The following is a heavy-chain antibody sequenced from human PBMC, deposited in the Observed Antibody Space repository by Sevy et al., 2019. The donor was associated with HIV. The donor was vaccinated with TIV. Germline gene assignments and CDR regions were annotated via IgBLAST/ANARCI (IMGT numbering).Heavy chain of an antibody. CDR2: ISSSSSTI. J-gene: IGHJ6*02. CDR1: GFTFSSYS. Sequence: GSLRLSCAASGFTFSSYSMNWVRQAPGKGLEWVSYISSSSSTIYYADSVKGRFTISRDNAKNSLYLQMNSLRAEDTAVYYCARVTVGGPRNSGGSGMDVWGQGTTVTVSS. D-gene: IGHD1-26*01. CDR3: ARVTVGGPRNSGGSGMDV. V-gene: IGHV3-48*01.